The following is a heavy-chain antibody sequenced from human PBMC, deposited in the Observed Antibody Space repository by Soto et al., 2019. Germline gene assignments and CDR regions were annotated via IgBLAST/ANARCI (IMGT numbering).Heavy chain of an antibody. CDR3: AREGRTSWYSVGYYYYGMDV. V-gene: IGHV3-33*01. J-gene: IGHJ6*02. Sequence: QVQLVESGGGVVQPGRSLRLSCAASGFTFSSYGMHWVRQAPGKGLEWVAVIWYDGSNKYYADSVKGRFTISRDNSKNTLYLQMNSLRAEDTAVYYCAREGRTSWYSVGYYYYGMDVWGQGTTVTVSS. D-gene: IGHD6-13*01. CDR1: GFTFSSYG. CDR2: IWYDGSNK.